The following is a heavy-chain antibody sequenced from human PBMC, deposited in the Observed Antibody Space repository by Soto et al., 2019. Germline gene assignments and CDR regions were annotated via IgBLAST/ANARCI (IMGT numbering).Heavy chain of an antibody. V-gene: IGHV4-59*12. CDR1: GDPIRSYY. Sequence: SETLSLTFNVSGDPIRSYYWSWIRQPTGKELEWIGYIHSSGNTNDNPSLKSRVSFSVDTSKNQFSLKLRSVTYADTAVYYCARSVDRRFFGSEEYYFDYWGQGTLVTVSS. CDR2: IHSSGNT. D-gene: IGHD3-3*01. J-gene: IGHJ4*02. CDR3: ARSVDRRFFGSEEYYFDY.